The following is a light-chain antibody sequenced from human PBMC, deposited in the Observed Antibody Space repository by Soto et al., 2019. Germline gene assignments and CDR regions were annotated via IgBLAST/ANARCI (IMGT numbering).Light chain of an antibody. CDR2: GAS. J-gene: IGKJ4*01. Sequence: IVLTQSPFTLTLSPGERATLSCRASQSVSSTYLAWYQHKPGQAPRLLIYGASTRATGIPARFSGSGSGTEFTLTISSLQSEDFAVYSCQQYNDWPPAFGGGTKVDI. CDR3: QQYNDWPPA. V-gene: IGKV3-15*01. CDR1: QSVSSTY.